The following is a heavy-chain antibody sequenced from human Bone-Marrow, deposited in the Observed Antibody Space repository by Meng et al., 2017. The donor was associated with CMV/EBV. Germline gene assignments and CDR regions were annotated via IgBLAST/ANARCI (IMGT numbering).Heavy chain of an antibody. CDR2: ISYDGSNK. J-gene: IGHJ4*02. V-gene: IGHV3-30*04. Sequence: GGSLRLPCAASGFTFSSYAMHWVRQAPGKGLEWVAVISYDGSNKYYADSVKGRFTISRDNSKNTLYLQMNSLRAEDTAVYYCAKARSVVTPYYFDYWGQGTLVTVSS. CDR1: GFTFSSYA. CDR3: AKARSVVTPYYFDY. D-gene: IGHD4-23*01.